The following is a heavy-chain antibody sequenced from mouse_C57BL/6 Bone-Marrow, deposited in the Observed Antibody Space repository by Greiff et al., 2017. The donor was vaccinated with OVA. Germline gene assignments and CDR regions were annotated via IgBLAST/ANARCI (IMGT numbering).Heavy chain of an antibody. J-gene: IGHJ2*01. D-gene: IGHD2-1*01. Sequence: VQLQQSGPELVKPGASVKISCKASGYSFTGYYMNWVKQSPEKSLEWIGEINPSTGGTTYNQKFKAKATLTVDKSSSTAYMQLKCLTSEDSAVYYCARGGYGNNFDYWGQGTTLTVSS. V-gene: IGHV1-42*01. CDR1: GYSFTGYY. CDR2: INPSTGGT. CDR3: ARGGYGNNFDY.